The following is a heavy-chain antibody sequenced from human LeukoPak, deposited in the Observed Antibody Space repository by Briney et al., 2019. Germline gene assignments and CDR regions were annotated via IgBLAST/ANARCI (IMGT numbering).Heavy chain of an antibody. CDR2: IYYSGST. CDR1: GGSISSSSYY. Sequence: SETLSLTCTVSGGSISSSSYYWGWIRQPPGKGLEWIGSIYYSGSTYYNPSLKSRVTLSVDTSKNQFSLKLSSVTAADTAVYYCARVVGLIVGATGLDYWGQGTLVTVSS. D-gene: IGHD1-26*01. CDR3: ARVVGLIVGATGLDY. J-gene: IGHJ4*02. V-gene: IGHV4-39*07.